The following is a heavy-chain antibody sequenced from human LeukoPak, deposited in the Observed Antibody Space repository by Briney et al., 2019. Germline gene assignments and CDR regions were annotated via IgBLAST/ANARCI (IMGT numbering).Heavy chain of an antibody. J-gene: IGHJ4*02. D-gene: IGHD2-21*02. CDR3: AKLGTAISY. Sequence: GGSLRLSCAASGFTFGNYGMSWVRQAPGKGLECVSTISGSGGSTYYADSVKGRFTISRDNSKNTLYLQMNSLRAEDTAVYYCAKLGTAISYWGQGTLVTVSS. CDR1: GFTFGNYG. V-gene: IGHV3-23*01. CDR2: ISGSGGST.